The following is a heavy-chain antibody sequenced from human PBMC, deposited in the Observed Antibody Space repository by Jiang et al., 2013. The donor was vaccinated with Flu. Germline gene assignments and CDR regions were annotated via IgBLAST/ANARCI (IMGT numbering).Heavy chain of an antibody. CDR1: GFTFSSYG. CDR3: ARDQRGLVGWYFPLDY. J-gene: IGHJ4*02. Sequence: VQLLESGGGVVQPGRSLRLSCAASGFTFSSYGMHWVRQAPGKGLEWVAVIWYDGSNKYYADSVKGRFTISRDNSKNTLYLQMNSLRAEDTAVYYCARDQRGLVGWYFPLDYWGQGTLVTVSS. CDR2: IWYDGSNK. V-gene: IGHV3-33*01. D-gene: IGHD6-19*01.